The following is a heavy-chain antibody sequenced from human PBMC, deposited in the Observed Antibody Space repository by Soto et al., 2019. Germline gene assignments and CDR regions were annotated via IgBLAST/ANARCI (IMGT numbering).Heavy chain of an antibody. CDR3: AKGGGSLWS. CDR2: IKSSGST. CDR1: GGSFSGYY. D-gene: IGHD3-10*01. Sequence: QVQLQQWGAGLLKPSETLSLTCAVYGGSFSGYYWSWIRQPPGKGLEWIGEIKSSGSTNYNPSVKGRFTISRDTSKHQFSLKLSSVSAEDTAVYYCAKGGGSLWSWGQGILVTVSS. J-gene: IGHJ5*02. V-gene: IGHV4-34*01.